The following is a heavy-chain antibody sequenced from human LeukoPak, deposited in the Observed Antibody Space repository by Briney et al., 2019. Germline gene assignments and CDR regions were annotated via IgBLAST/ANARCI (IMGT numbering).Heavy chain of an antibody. J-gene: IGHJ4*02. CDR1: GFTVSSYW. V-gene: IGHV3-7*03. CDR2: IKQDGSEK. CDR3: AREVPLDYGDFSYFDY. D-gene: IGHD4-17*01. Sequence: GGSLRLSCAASGFTVSSYWMSWVRQAPGKGLEWVANIKQDGSEKYYVDSVKGRFTISRDNAKNSLYLQMNSLRAEDTAFYYCAREVPLDYGDFSYFDYWGQGTLVTVSS.